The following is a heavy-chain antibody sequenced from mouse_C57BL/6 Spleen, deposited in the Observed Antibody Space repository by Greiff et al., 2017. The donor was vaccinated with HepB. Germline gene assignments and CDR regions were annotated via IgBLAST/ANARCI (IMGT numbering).Heavy chain of an antibody. CDR2: IDPSDSYT. D-gene: IGHD1-1*01. V-gene: IGHV1-69*01. J-gene: IGHJ1*03. CDR1: GYTFTSYW. Sequence: QVQLKQPGAELVMPGASVKLSCKASGYTFTSYWMHWVKQRPGQGLEWIGEIDPSDSYTNYNQKFKGKSTLTVDKSSSTAYMQLSSLTSEDSAVYYCARRDITTDWYFDVWGTGTTVTVSS. CDR3: ARRDITTDWYFDV.